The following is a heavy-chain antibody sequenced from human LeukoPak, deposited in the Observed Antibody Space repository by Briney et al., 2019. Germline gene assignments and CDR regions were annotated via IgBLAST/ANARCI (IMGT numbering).Heavy chain of an antibody. J-gene: IGHJ6*03. Sequence: SVKVSCKASGGTFSSYAISWVRQAPGQGLEWMGGIIPIFGTANYAQKFQGRVTITADESTSTAYMELSSLRSEDTAVYYCARNPIVATTANYYYYYYMDVWGKGTTVTISS. CDR1: GGTFSSYA. CDR3: ARNPIVATTANYYYYYYMDV. D-gene: IGHD5-12*01. V-gene: IGHV1-69*13. CDR2: IIPIFGTA.